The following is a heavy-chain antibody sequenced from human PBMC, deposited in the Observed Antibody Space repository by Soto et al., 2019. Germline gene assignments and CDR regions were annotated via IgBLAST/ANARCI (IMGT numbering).Heavy chain of an antibody. V-gene: IGHV3-23*01. J-gene: IGHJ4*02. CDR2: ISGSGEST. CDR3: AKDPRYYYDSGVYYAY. Sequence: GGSLRLSCVASGFPLRFYSMSWVRQAPGKGLEWVSGISGSGESTYYADSVKGRFTIPRDNSKNKLLLPMNSLRAGDTTGCTWAKDPRYYYDSGVYYAYWGQGTLVTVS. D-gene: IGHD3-22*01. CDR1: GFPLRFYS.